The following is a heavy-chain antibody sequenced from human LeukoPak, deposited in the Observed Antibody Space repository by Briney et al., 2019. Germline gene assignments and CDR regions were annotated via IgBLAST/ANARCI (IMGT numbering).Heavy chain of an antibody. Sequence: PSETLSLTCTVSGGSITNYYWTWIRQPPGKGLEWIGYIHYSGSTNYNPSLKSRVTISVDTSKNQFSLKLSSVTAADTAVYYCARTGAAAAGISYYYGMDAWGQGTTVTVSS. CDR3: ARTGAAAAGISYYYGMDA. CDR2: IHYSGST. D-gene: IGHD6-13*01. CDR1: GGSITNYY. V-gene: IGHV4-59*08. J-gene: IGHJ6*02.